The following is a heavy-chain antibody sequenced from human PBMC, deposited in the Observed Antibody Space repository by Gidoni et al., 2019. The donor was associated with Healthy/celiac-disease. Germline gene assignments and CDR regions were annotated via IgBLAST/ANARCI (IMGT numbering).Heavy chain of an antibody. CDR1: GYTLTGYD. D-gene: IGHD3-3*01. Sequence: QVQLVQSGAEVKKPGASVKVSCKASGYTLTGYDMHCVRQAPGQGLEWLGWINPNSGGTNYAQKFQGRVTMTRDTSISTAYMELSRLRSDDTAVYYCARDRGVLDCWSGYYNPDAFDIWGQGTMVTVSS. CDR3: ARDRGVLDCWSGYYNPDAFDI. J-gene: IGHJ3*02. V-gene: IGHV1-2*02. CDR2: INPNSGGT.